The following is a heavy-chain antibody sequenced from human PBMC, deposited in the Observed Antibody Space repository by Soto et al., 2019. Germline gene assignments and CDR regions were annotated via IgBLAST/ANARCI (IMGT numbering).Heavy chain of an antibody. J-gene: IGHJ3*02. CDR1: GFTFSSYS. D-gene: IGHD1-7*01. CDR2: ISSSSSYI. CDR3: ARDLELGAFDI. V-gene: IGHV3-21*01. Sequence: PWGSLSLSCAASGFTFSSYSMTWVRQAPGKGLEWVSSISSSSSYIYYADSVKGRFTISRDNAKNSLYLQMNSLRAEDTAVYYCARDLELGAFDIWGQGTMVTVSS.